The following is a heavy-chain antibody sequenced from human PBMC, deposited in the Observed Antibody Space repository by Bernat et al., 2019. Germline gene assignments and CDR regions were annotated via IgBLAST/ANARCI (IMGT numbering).Heavy chain of an antibody. D-gene: IGHD3-10*01. V-gene: IGHV4-31*03. J-gene: IGHJ4*02. CDR1: GGSISSGGYY. CDR3: ASGGVGSGSYPPHPDY. CDR2: IYYSGST. Sequence: QVQLQESGPGLVKPSQTLSLTCTVSGGSISSGGYYWSWIRQHPGKGLEWIGYIYYSGSTYYNPSLKSRVTISVDTSKNQFSLKLSSVTAADTAVYYCASGGVGSGSYPPHPDYWGQGTLVTVSS.